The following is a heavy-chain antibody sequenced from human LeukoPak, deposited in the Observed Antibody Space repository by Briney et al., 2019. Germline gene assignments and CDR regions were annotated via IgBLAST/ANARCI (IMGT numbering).Heavy chain of an antibody. CDR2: IYYSGST. V-gene: IGHV4-39*01. CDR1: GGSISSSSYY. D-gene: IGHD3-3*01. Sequence: SETLSLTCTVSGGSISSSSYYWGWIRQPPGKGLEWIGSIYYSGSTYYNPSLKSRVTISVDTSKNQFSLKLSSVTAADTAVYYCARHQTYYDFWSGYPASDYWGQGTLVTVSS. J-gene: IGHJ4*02. CDR3: ARHQTYYDFWSGYPASDY.